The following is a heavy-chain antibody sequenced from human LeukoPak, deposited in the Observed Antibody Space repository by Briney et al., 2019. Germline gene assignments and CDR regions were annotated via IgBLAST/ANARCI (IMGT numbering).Heavy chain of an antibody. CDR2: INHSGST. D-gene: IGHD2-2*01. CDR1: GGSFSGYY. Sequence: SETLSLTCAVYGGSFSGYYWSWIRQPPGKGLEWVGEINHSGSTNYNPSLKSRVTISVDTSKNQFSLKLSSVTAADTAVYYCARIVPAAPYWYFDLWGRGTLVTVSS. V-gene: IGHV4-34*01. CDR3: ARIVPAAPYWYFDL. J-gene: IGHJ2*01.